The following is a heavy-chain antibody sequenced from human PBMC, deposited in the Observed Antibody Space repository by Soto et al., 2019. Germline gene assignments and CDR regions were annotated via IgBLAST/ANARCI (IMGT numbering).Heavy chain of an antibody. D-gene: IGHD3-16*01. J-gene: IGHJ4*02. CDR3: ARAYFVWSSEQPYYFDY. CDR2: ISGSGGRS. Sequence: EVQLLDSGGGLVQPGGSLRLSCAASGFTFSNYAMTWVRQGPGKGLEWVSGISGSGGRSYYADSVKGRFTISRDNSKSTLYLQMNSLTAEHTAVYYCARAYFVWSSEQPYYFDYWGRGTLVTVSS. V-gene: IGHV3-23*01. CDR1: GFTFSNYA.